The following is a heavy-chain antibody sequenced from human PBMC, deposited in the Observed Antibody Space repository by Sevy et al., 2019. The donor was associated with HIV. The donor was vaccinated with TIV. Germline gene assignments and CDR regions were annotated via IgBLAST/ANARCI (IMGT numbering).Heavy chain of an antibody. J-gene: IGHJ4*02. V-gene: IGHV3-33*01. CDR2: IWYDGSNK. Sequence: GGSLRLSCAASAFTFSSYGMHWVRQTPGKGLEWVAVIWYDGSNKYYADSVKGRFTISRDNSKNTLYLQMNSLRAEDMAVYYCAGDKLLPVMVSMVRGALSYYFDYWGQETMVTVSS. CDR3: AGDKLLPVMVSMVRGALSYYFDY. CDR1: AFTFSSYG. D-gene: IGHD3-10*01.